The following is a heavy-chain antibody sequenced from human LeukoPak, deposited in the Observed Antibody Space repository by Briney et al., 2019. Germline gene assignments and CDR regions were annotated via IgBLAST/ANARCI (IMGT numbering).Heavy chain of an antibody. Sequence: GESLKISCKASGYDFTDHWIGWVRQMPGKGLEWMGIIAPGDSDSRYSPSFQGQVTSSADKSISTAYLQWSSLKASDTAIYYCARQNYCSSSTCPWYHYYGMDVWGQGTTVTVSS. CDR3: ARQNYCSSSTCPWYHYYGMDV. V-gene: IGHV5-51*01. CDR2: IAPGDSDS. J-gene: IGHJ6*02. D-gene: IGHD2-2*01. CDR1: GYDFTDHW.